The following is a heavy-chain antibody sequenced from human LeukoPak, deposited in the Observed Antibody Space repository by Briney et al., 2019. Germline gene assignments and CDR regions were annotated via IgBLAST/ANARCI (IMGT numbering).Heavy chain of an antibody. J-gene: IGHJ4*02. Sequence: GGSLRLSCAASGFTFKNYGMSWVRQAPGKGLQWVSAISGNGGSTYYADSVKGRFTISRDNSKNTLYMQMNSLRAEDTAVYYCAMDRGYWGQGTLVTVSS. CDR2: ISGNGGST. CDR1: GFTFKNYG. CDR3: AMDRGY. D-gene: IGHD2-2*03. V-gene: IGHV3-23*01.